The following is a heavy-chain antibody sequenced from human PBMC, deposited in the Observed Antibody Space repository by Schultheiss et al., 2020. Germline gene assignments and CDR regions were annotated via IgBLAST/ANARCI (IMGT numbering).Heavy chain of an antibody. V-gene: IGHV1-8*02. CDR3: ARAFEYSSSSVDF. Sequence: ASVKVSCKASGYTFTSYYMHWVRQATGQGLEWMGWMNPNSGNTGYAQKFQGRVTMTRNTSITTAYMELSRLRSDDTAVYYCARAFEYSSSSVDFWCHGTLVTVSS. D-gene: IGHD6-6*01. J-gene: IGHJ4*01. CDR1: GYTFTSYY. CDR2: MNPNSGNT.